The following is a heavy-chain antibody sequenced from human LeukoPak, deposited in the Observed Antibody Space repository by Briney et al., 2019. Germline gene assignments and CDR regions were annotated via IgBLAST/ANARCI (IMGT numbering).Heavy chain of an antibody. V-gene: IGHV7-4-1*02. CDR1: GYTFTGYY. Sequence: GASVKVSCKASGYTFTGYYMHWVRQAPGQGLEWMGWINPNSGNPTYAQGFTGRFVFSLDTSVSTAYLQISSLEAEDTAVYYCARPYPGYEAHFDYWGQGTLVTVSS. CDR3: ARPYPGYEAHFDY. D-gene: IGHD6-13*01. CDR2: INPNSGNP. J-gene: IGHJ4*02.